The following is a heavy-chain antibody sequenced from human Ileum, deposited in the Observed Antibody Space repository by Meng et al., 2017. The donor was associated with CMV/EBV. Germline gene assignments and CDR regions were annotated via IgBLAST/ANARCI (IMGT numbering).Heavy chain of an antibody. D-gene: IGHD3-22*01. J-gene: IGHJ4*02. CDR2: IIAVLKTP. CDR3: ARGFSNGYLPFDY. V-gene: IGHV1-69*01. CDR1: GGCFNNYA. Sequence: VQLVQLGTEVKKPGSSVKVSCKSSGGCFNNYALNWVRQAPGQGLEWMGGIIAVLKTPTYAQKFRGRLTITADESTGTTYMDLTSLTSEDTAVYYCARGFSNGYLPFDYWGQGTLVTVSS.